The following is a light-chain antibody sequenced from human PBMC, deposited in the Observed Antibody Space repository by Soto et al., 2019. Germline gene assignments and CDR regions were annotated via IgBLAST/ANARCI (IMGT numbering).Light chain of an antibody. CDR2: AAS. J-gene: IGKJ1*01. CDR1: QSISSC. Sequence: DIQMTQSPSSLSASVGDRVTITCWASQSISSCLNWYQQKPGKAPKLLIYAASNLQSGVPSRFSGSESGTDFILTISSLQPEDFATYYCQQIYVAPVTFGQGTKVEIK. CDR3: QQIYVAPVT. V-gene: IGKV1-39*01.